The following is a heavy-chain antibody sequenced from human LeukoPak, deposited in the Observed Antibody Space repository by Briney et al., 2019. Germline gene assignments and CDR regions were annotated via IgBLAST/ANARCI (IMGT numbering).Heavy chain of an antibody. D-gene: IGHD4/OR15-4a*01. J-gene: IGHJ4*02. CDR1: GGSFSGYY. CDR3: ARGNYEYGGNLIDS. V-gene: IGHV4-34*01. Sequence: PSETLSLTCAVYGGSFSGYYWSWIRQPPGKGLEWIGDINYRGSTNYNSSLKSRVTISVDTSKNEVSLKLASVTAADTAVYYCARGNYEYGGNLIDSGGQGTLVIVSS. CDR2: INYRGST.